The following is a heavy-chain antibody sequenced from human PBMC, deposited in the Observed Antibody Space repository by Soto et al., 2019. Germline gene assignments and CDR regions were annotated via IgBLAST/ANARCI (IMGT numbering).Heavy chain of an antibody. D-gene: IGHD2-15*01. Sequence: QVQLVQSGAEVKKPGSSVKVSCKASGGTFSSYTINWVRQAPGQGLAWMGMIIPILGIANYAQKFQDRVTITADKSTSTAYMELSSLRSEDTAVYYCARGRGGRGDYWGQGTRVTVSS. CDR1: GGTFSSYT. CDR3: ARGRGGRGDY. CDR2: IIPILGIA. V-gene: IGHV1-69*02. J-gene: IGHJ4*02.